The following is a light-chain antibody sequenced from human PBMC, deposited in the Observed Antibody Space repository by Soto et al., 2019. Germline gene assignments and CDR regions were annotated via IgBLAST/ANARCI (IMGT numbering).Light chain of an antibody. CDR1: QRISSW. V-gene: IGKV1-5*03. Sequence: DIQMTQSPSTLSASVGDRVTITCRASQRISSWLAWYQQKPGKAPKLLIYKASSLEGGVPSRFSGSGSGTEFTLTISSLQPDDFATYYCQQYNSNPLTFGGGTKVEIK. CDR2: KAS. CDR3: QQYNSNPLT. J-gene: IGKJ4*01.